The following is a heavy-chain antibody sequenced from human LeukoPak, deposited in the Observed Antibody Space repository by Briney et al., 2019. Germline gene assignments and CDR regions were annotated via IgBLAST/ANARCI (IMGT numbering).Heavy chain of an antibody. CDR3: ARVMNREGTNY. Sequence: GATVKVSCKASGYTFTGYYMHWVRQAPGQGLEWMGWINPNSGGTNYAQKFQGRVTMTRDTSISTAYMELNRLRSDDTAVYYCARVMNREGTNYWGQGTLVTVSS. D-gene: IGHD1/OR15-1a*01. V-gene: IGHV1-2*02. CDR1: GYTFTGYY. CDR2: INPNSGGT. J-gene: IGHJ4*02.